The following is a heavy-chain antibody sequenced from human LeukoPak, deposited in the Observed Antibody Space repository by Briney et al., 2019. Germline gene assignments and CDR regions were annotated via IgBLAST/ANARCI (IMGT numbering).Heavy chain of an antibody. CDR3: AKTKGDYEYYFDY. D-gene: IGHD4-17*01. J-gene: IGHJ4*02. V-gene: IGHV3-30*18. CDR2: ISHDGNNK. Sequence: QPGGSLRLSCAASGFTFSSYGMHWVRQAPGKGLEWVAVISHDGNNKYYADSVKGRFTISRDNSKNTLYLQMNSLRAEDTAVYFCAKTKGDYEYYFDYWGQGTLVTVSS. CDR1: GFTFSSYG.